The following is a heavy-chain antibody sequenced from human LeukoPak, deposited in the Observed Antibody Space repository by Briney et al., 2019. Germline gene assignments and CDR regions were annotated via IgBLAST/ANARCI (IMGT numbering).Heavy chain of an antibody. V-gene: IGHV1-18*04. CDR2: ISAYNGNT. D-gene: IGHD4-17*01. Sequence: ASVKVSCKASGYTFTGYYMHWVRQAPGQGLEWMGWISAYNGNTNYAQKLQGRVTMITDTSTSTAYMELRSLRSDDTAVYYCARGHTVTVLDYWGQGTLVTVSS. CDR3: ARGHTVTVLDY. CDR1: GYTFTGYY. J-gene: IGHJ4*02.